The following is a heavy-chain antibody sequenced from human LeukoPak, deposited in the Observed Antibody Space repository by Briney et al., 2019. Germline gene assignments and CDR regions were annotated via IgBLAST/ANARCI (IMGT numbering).Heavy chain of an antibody. V-gene: IGHV3-30-3*01. Sequence: GGSLRLSCAASGFTFSSYAMQWVRQAPGKGLEWVAVISYDGSNKYYADSVKGRFTLSRDNAKNTLYLQMNSLRGGDTAVYYCVNLGHCTYSSCQPWGQGTLVTLSS. CDR2: ISYDGSNK. CDR3: VNLGHCTYSSCQP. J-gene: IGHJ4*02. CDR1: GFTFSSYA. D-gene: IGHD2-2*01.